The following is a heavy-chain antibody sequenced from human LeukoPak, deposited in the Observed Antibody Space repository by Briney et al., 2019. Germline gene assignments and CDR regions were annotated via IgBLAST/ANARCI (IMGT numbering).Heavy chain of an antibody. D-gene: IGHD3-10*01. J-gene: IGHJ4*02. CDR3: ASHYYGSGSSQTFDY. CDR2: INPNSGGT. CDR1: GYIFTGYY. Sequence: ASVKVSCKASGYIFTGYYLHWVRQAPGQGLEWMGWINPNSGGTNYAQKFQGRVTMTRDTSISTAYMELSRLRSDDTAVYYCASHYYGSGSSQTFDYWGQGTLVTVSS. V-gene: IGHV1-2*02.